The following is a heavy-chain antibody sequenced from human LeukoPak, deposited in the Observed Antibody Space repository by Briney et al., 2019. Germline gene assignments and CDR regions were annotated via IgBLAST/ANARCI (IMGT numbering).Heavy chain of an antibody. V-gene: IGHV3-11*01. CDR1: GFTFSDYY. Sequence: TGGSLRLSCAASGFTFSDYYMSWIRQAPGKGLEWVSSISGSGITIYYADSVWGRFTISRDNAKNSLYLQMNSLRAEDTALYYCAKGWAPWELLGDAFDIWGQGTMVTVSS. D-gene: IGHD1-26*01. CDR2: ISGSGITI. J-gene: IGHJ3*02. CDR3: AKGWAPWELLGDAFDI.